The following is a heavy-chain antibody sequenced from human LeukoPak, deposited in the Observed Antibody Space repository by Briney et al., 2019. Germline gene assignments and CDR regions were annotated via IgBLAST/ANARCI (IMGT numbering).Heavy chain of an antibody. V-gene: IGHV3-73*01. CDR1: GFTFSGSA. D-gene: IGHD3-10*01. CDR2: IRSKANSYAT. J-gene: IGHJ4*02. Sequence: GGSLRLSCAASGFTFSGSAMHWVRQASGKGLEWVGRIRSKANSYATAYAASVKGRFTISRDNAKNSLYLQMNSLRAEDTALYYCAKASSMVRGVIFDYWGQGTLVTVSS. CDR3: AKASSMVRGVIFDY.